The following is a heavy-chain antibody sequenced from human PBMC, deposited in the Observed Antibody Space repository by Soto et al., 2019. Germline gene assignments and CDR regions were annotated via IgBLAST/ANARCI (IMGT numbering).Heavy chain of an antibody. CDR3: AKLELLEFGGEY. CDR1: CLKIKNYP. J-gene: IGHJ4*02. D-gene: IGHD3-10*01. CDR2: ISASGEKP. Sequence: EVHLLESGGGVVQPGKSLKISYAVFCLKIKNYPMTWVRQPPGQGLEWVSGISASGEKPYYGDSVKGRFTISRDNSKNTLSLQMNSLRVEDPGIYYCAKLELLEFGGEYWGQGTLVTVSS. V-gene: IGHV3-23*01.